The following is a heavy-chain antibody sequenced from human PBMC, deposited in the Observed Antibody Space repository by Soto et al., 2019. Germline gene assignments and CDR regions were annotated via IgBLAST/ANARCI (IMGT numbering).Heavy chain of an antibody. CDR3: ASEQLAVLRGVLDY. J-gene: IGHJ4*02. D-gene: IGHD1-1*01. CDR1: GFTFNSYA. Sequence: QVQLVESGGGVVQPGRSLRLSCAASGFTFNSYAMHWVRQAPGRGLEWVAVISYDGSNKYYADSVKGRFTISRDNSKNTLYLQMNSLRDDDTAMYYCASEQLAVLRGVLDYWGQGTLVTVSS. CDR2: ISYDGSNK. V-gene: IGHV3-30-3*01.